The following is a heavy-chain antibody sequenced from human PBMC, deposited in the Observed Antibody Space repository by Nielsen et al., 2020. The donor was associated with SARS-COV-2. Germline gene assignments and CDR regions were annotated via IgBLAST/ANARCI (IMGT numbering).Heavy chain of an antibody. CDR3: ARGGDIVATTPYYYGMDV. J-gene: IGHJ6*02. D-gene: IGHD5-12*01. Sequence: ASVQVSCKASGYTFTSYYMHWVRQAPGQGLEWMGIINPSGGSTSYAQKFQGRVTMTRDTSTSTVYMELSSLRSEDTAVYYCARGGDIVATTPYYYGMDVWGQGTTVTVSS. CDR2: INPSGGST. V-gene: IGHV1-46*01. CDR1: GYTFTSYY.